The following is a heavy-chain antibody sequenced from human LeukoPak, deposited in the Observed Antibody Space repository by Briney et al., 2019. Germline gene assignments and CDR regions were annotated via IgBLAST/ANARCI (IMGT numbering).Heavy chain of an antibody. CDR1: GFTFSSYA. Sequence: GGSLRLSCAASGFTFSSYAMSWVRQAPGKGLEWVSAISGSGGSTYYADSVKGRFTISRDNSKNTLYLQMNSLRAEDTAVYYCAGAFGYYYYGMDVWGQGTTVTVSS. CDR3: AGAFGYYYYGMDV. V-gene: IGHV3-23*01. J-gene: IGHJ6*02. CDR2: ISGSGGST. D-gene: IGHD3-3*01.